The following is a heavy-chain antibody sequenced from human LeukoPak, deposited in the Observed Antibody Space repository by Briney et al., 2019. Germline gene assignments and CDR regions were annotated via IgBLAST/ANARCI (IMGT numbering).Heavy chain of an antibody. CDR2: IICCGGST. CDR1: GFPFSSYA. V-gene: IGHV3-23*01. Sequence: GASRRPSSAASGFPFSSYALSWCRRPPGKGLGGFSGIICCGGSTYYPDSLKGRFTISRDNSKNTVYLQMNSLSAEDTAVDYCAKDPGRDLGLKYFQRWGQRTPATV. CDR3: AKDPGRDLGLKYFQR. J-gene: IGHJ1*01. D-gene: IGHD1-1*01.